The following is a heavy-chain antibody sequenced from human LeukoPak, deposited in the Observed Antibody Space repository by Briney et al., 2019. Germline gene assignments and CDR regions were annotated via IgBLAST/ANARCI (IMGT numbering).Heavy chain of an antibody. CDR3: AAGDLDAFDV. CDR1: GFPFSNAW. CDR2: SKSRGDGGTT. J-gene: IGHJ3*01. D-gene: IGHD7-27*01. V-gene: IGHV3-15*01. Sequence: PGGSLRLSCAASGFPFSNAWMSWVRQAPGKGLEWVSRSKSRGDGGTTDYAAPVKGRFTISRDDSKNTLYLQMHSLKTEDTAVYYCAAGDLDAFDVWRQGTMVIVSS.